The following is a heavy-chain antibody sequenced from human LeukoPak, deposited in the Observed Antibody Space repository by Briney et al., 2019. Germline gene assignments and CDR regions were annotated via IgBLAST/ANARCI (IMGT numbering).Heavy chain of an antibody. CDR3: ARDFTSLAARPEGVDY. CDR2: ISAYNGNT. CDR1: GYTFTSYG. V-gene: IGHV1-18*01. J-gene: IGHJ4*02. Sequence: SVKVSCKASGYTFTSYGISWVRQAPGQGLEWMGWISAYNGNTNYAQKLQGRVTMTTDTSTSTAYMELRSLRSDDTAVYYCARDFTSLAARPEGVDYWGQGTLVTVSS. D-gene: IGHD6-6*01.